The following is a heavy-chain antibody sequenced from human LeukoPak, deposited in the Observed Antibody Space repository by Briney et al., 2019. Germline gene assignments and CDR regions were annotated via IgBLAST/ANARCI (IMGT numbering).Heavy chain of an antibody. Sequence: ASVKVSCKASGYTFTGYYMHWVRQAPGQGLEWMGRINPNSGGTNYAQKFQGRVTMTRDTSISTAYMELSRLRSDDTAVYYCAKALGQWLVLYYFDYWGQGTLVTVSS. CDR3: AKALGQWLVLYYFDY. CDR1: GYTFTGYY. CDR2: INPNSGGT. J-gene: IGHJ4*02. D-gene: IGHD6-19*01. V-gene: IGHV1-2*06.